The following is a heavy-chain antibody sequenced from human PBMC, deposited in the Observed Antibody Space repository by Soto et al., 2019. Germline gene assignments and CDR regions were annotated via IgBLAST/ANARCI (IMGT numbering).Heavy chain of an antibody. D-gene: IGHD3-3*01. CDR2: MNPNSGNT. V-gene: IGHV1-8*01. Sequence: ASVKVSCKASGYTFTSYDINWVRQATGQGLEWKGWMNPNSGNTGYAQKFQGRVTMTRNTSISTAYIELSSLRSEDTAVYYCARGRDYDFWSGPDYYYYYMDVWGKGTTVTVSS. CDR3: ARGRDYDFWSGPDYYYYYMDV. J-gene: IGHJ6*03. CDR1: GYTFTSYD.